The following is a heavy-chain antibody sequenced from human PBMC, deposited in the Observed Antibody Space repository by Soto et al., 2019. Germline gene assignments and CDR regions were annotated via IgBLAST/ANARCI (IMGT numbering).Heavy chain of an antibody. CDR1: GFTFSSYS. CDR2: ISSSSSYI. Sequence: GGSLRLSCAASGFTFSSYSMNWVRQAPGKGLEWVSSISSSSSYIYYADSVKGRFTISRDNAKNSLYLQMNSLRAEDTAVYYCAREPDTGSYYDFWSGFNGMDVWGQGTTVTVSS. V-gene: IGHV3-21*01. CDR3: AREPDTGSYYDFWSGFNGMDV. J-gene: IGHJ6*02. D-gene: IGHD3-3*01.